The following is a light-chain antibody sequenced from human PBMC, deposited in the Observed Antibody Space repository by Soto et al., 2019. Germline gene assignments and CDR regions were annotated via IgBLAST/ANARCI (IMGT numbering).Light chain of an antibody. CDR3: CSYAGSYTLV. CDR1: SSDVGGYHY. V-gene: IGLV2-11*01. CDR2: DVN. J-gene: IGLJ2*01. Sequence: VLTHPRSVCGSPGQSVTLSCTGTSSDVGGYHYVSWYQHHPGKAPKIIIYDVNKRPSGVPDRFSGSKSGNTASLTISGLQTEDEADYYCCSYAGSYTLVFGGGTKVTVL.